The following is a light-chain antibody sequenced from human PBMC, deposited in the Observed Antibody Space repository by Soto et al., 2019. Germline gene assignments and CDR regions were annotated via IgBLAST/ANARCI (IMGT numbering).Light chain of an antibody. J-gene: IGLJ2*01. V-gene: IGLV1-51*01. CDR1: SSNIGNNY. Sequence: QSVLTQPPSVSAAPGQKVTISCSGSSSNIGNNYVSWYQHLPGTAPKLLISYNNERPSSIPDRFSGSKSGTSATLGITGLQTGDEADYYCGTWDSSLSAVVFGGGTKLTVL. CDR2: YNN. CDR3: GTWDSSLSAVV.